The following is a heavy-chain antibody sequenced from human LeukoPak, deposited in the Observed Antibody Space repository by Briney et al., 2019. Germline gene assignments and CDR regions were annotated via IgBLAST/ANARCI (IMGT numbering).Heavy chain of an antibody. CDR2: ISSSSGTI. V-gene: IGHV3-48*02. Sequence: GGSLRLSCAASGFTFSSYSMNWVRQAPGKGLEWVSYISSSSGTIYYADSAKGRFTISRDNAKDSLFLQMNSLRDEDTAVYYCARDYDSSGYQSDYFDYWGQGTLVTVSS. CDR3: ARDYDSSGYQSDYFDY. D-gene: IGHD3-22*01. J-gene: IGHJ4*02. CDR1: GFTFSSYS.